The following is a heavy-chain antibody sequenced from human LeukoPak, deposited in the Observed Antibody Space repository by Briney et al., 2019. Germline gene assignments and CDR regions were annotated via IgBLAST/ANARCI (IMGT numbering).Heavy chain of an antibody. CDR2: ISGSGGAI. V-gene: IGHV3-48*03. CDR3: ARDGRLLNYNMDV. J-gene: IGHJ6*03. Sequence: GGSLRLSCVVSGFSLSTFEMSWVRQAPGKGLEWIAYISGSGGAIYYSDSVLGRFTISKDNAKNSLYLQMNSLRAEDTAVYYCARDGRLLNYNMDVWGKGTTVTVSS. CDR1: GFSLSTFE. D-gene: IGHD2-15*01.